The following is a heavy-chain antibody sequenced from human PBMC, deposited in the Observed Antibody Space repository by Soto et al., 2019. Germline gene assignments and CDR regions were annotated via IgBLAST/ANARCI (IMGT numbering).Heavy chain of an antibody. CDR1: GYTFTSYA. Sequence: QVQLVQSGAEVKKPGASVKVSCKASGYTFTSYAMHWVRQAPGQRLEWMGWINAGNGNTKHSQKFQGRVTITRDTSASTAYMELSSLRSEDTAVYYCARETDRAGADYWGQGTLVTVSS. J-gene: IGHJ4*02. V-gene: IGHV1-3*01. CDR3: ARETDRAGADY. D-gene: IGHD4-17*01. CDR2: INAGNGNT.